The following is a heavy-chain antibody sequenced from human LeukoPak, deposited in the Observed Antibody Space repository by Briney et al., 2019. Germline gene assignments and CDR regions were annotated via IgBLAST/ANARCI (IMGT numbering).Heavy chain of an antibody. CDR1: GFTFDLSW. Sequence: GGSLRLSCAASGFTFDLSWMSWVRQAPGKGLECVANMKPDGSEIYYVDSVRGRFTVSRDNAKNSLYLQMGSLRAEDMAVYYCARGAARLGYFQHWGQGTLVTVSS. J-gene: IGHJ1*01. CDR3: ARGAARLGYFQH. V-gene: IGHV3-7*01. D-gene: IGHD6-6*01. CDR2: MKPDGSEI.